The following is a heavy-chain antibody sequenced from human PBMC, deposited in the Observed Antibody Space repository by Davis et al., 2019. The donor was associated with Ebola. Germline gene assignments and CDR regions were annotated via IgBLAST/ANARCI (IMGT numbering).Heavy chain of an antibody. CDR2: IYYSGST. CDR3: ARAGGIVVVPAAIRAYYGMDV. J-gene: IGHJ6*02. Sequence: SETLSLTCTVSGGSISSSSYYWGGIRQPPGTGLEWIGSIYYSGSTYYNPSLKSRVTISVDTSKNQFPLKLSSVTAADTAVYYCARAGGIVVVPAAIRAYYGMDVWGQGTTVTVSS. V-gene: IGHV4-39*01. D-gene: IGHD2-2*01. CDR1: GGSISSSSYY.